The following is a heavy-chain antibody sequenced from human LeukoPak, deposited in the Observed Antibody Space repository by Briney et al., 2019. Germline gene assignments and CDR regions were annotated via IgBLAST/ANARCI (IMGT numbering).Heavy chain of an antibody. D-gene: IGHD1-26*01. J-gene: IGHJ6*02. Sequence: GGSLRLSCPPSGFTFSSFAMSWVGQAQGKGWGWVSAFIVGVGSTYYADSVKGRFTISRDNSKNTLYLQMNSLRAEDTAVYYCAKGATKEAGPYYYYYYGMDVWGQGTTVTVSS. CDR2: FIVGVGST. CDR1: GFTFSSFA. CDR3: AKGATKEAGPYYYYYYGMDV. V-gene: IGHV3-23*01.